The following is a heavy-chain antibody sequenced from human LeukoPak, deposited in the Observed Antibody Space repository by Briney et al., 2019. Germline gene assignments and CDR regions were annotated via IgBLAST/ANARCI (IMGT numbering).Heavy chain of an antibody. CDR2: IRYDGSNK. V-gene: IGHV3-30*02. D-gene: IGHD3-10*01. J-gene: IGHJ4*02. CDR1: GFTFSSYG. CDR3: AKLVRGVIMAADY. Sequence: PGGSLRLSCAASGFTFSSYGMNWVRQAPGKGLEWVAFIRYDGSNKYYADSVKGRFTISRDNSKNTLYLQMNSLRAEDTAVYYCAKLVRGVIMAADYWGQGTLVTVSS.